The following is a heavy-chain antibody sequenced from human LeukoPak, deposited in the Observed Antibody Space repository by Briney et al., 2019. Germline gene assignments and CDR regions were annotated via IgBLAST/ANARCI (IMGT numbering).Heavy chain of an antibody. CDR3: AVDIVVVPAASFDY. Sequence: SETLSLTCAVSGYSISSGYYWGWIRPPPGKGLEWIGSIYHSGSTYYNPSLKSRTTISVDTSKNQFSLKLSSVTAADTAVYYCAVDIVVVPAASFDYWGQGTLVTVSS. D-gene: IGHD2-2*01. J-gene: IGHJ4*02. CDR2: IYHSGST. CDR1: GYSISSGYY. V-gene: IGHV4-38-2*01.